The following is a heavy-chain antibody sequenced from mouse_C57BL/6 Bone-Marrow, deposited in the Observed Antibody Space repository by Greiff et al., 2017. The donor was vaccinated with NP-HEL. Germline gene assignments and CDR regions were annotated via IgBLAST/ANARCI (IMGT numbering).Heavy chain of an antibody. Sequence: QVQLQQPGAELVRPGSSVKLSCKASGYTFTSYWMDWVKQRPGQGLEWIGNIYPSDSETHYNQKFKDKATLTVDKSSSTAYMQLSSLTSEDSAVYYCAREGYCGSSCYFDYWGQGTTLTVSS. V-gene: IGHV1-61*01. CDR1: GYTFTSYW. D-gene: IGHD1-1*01. CDR2: IYPSDSET. CDR3: AREGYCGSSCYFDY. J-gene: IGHJ2*01.